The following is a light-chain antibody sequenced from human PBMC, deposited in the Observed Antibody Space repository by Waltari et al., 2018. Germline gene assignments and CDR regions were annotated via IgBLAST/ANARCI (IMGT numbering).Light chain of an antibody. J-gene: IGLJ2*01. Sequence: QSVLTQPPSVSGAPGQRVTISCTGSRSNIGAGYAVPWYQQLPGTAPKLLIYGNSNRPSGVPDRFSGSKSGTSASLAITGLQAEDEADYYCQSYDSSLSGRVFGGGTKLTVL. CDR2: GNS. CDR3: QSYDSSLSGRV. V-gene: IGLV1-40*01. CDR1: RSNIGAGYA.